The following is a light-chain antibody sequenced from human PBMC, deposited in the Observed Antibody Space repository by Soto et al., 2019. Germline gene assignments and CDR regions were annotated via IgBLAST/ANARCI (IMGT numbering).Light chain of an antibody. CDR2: GAS. CDR1: QSLSSSY. Sequence: EIVLTQSPGTLSLSPGERATISCRASQSLSSSYLAWYQQKPGQAPRLLIYGASNRATGIPDRFSGSGSGTDFTLTISRLEPEDFAVYYCQQYGSSPGLTFGGGTKVDIK. J-gene: IGKJ4*01. V-gene: IGKV3-20*01. CDR3: QQYGSSPGLT.